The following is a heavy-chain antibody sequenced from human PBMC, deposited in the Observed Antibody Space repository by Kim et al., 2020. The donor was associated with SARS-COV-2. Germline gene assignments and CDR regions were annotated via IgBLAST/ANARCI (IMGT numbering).Heavy chain of an antibody. D-gene: IGHD6-13*01. CDR3: ANSIAAAGPKFDY. CDR2: IYYSGST. J-gene: IGHJ4*02. CDR1: GGSISSYY. V-gene: IGHV4-59*01. Sequence: SETLSLTCTVSGGSISSYYWSWIRQPPGKGLEWIGYIYYSGSTNYNPSLKSRVTISVDTSKNQFSLKLSSVTAADTAVYYCANSIAAAGPKFDYWGQGTLVTVSS.